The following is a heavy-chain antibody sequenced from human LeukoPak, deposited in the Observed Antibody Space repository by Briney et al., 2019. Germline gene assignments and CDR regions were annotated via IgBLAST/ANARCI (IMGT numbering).Heavy chain of an antibody. D-gene: IGHD6-6*01. CDR3: ARVPYSSSCFDY. J-gene: IGHJ4*02. Sequence: SETLSLTCTVSGGSISSYYWSWVRQPPGKGLEWIGFVYYTGSTNYSPSLKSRVTISVDTSKNQFSLKLRSVTAADTAVYYCARVPYSSSCFDYWGQGTLVTVSS. CDR2: VYYTGST. CDR1: GGSISSYY. V-gene: IGHV4-59*01.